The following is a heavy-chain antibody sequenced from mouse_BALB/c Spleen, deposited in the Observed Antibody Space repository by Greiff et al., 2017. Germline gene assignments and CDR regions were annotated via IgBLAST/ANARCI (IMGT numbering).Heavy chain of an antibody. CDR2: INPSSGYT. CDR3: ARGYYRYDGPY. CDR1: GYTFTSYK. V-gene: IGHV1-4*02. J-gene: IGHJ3*01. D-gene: IGHD2-14*01. Sequence: VQLQQSGAELARPGASVKMSCKASGYTFTSYKMHWVKQRPGQGLEWIGYINPSSGYTEYNQKFKDKTTLTADKSSSTAYMQLSSLTSEDSAVYYCARGYYRYDGPYWGQGTLVTVSA.